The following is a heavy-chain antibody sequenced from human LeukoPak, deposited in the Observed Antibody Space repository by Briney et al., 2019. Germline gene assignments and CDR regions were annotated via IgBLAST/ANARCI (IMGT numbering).Heavy chain of an antibody. CDR2: ISTTGSDI. D-gene: IGHD3-16*01. CDR1: GFTFSNFG. Sequence: GGSLRLSCAASGFTFSNFGMSWVRQAPGKGLEWASSISTTGSDIYYADSVRGRFTISRDNAKNSLYLQMTSLRVEDTAVYYCAADLSNPGMGASYLDSWGQGTLVTVSS. CDR3: AADLSNPGMGASYLDS. J-gene: IGHJ4*02. V-gene: IGHV3-21*06.